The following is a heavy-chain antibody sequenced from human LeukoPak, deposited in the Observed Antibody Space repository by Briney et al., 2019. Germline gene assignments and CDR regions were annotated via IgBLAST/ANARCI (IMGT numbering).Heavy chain of an antibody. J-gene: IGHJ4*02. V-gene: IGHV4-34*01. CDR2: INHSGST. Sequence: SETLSLTCAVYGGSFSGYYWSWIRQPPGKGLEWIGEINHSGSTNYNPSLKSRVTISVDTSKNQFSLKLSSVTAADTAVYYCARALKIVVVPAAIGCYFDYWGQGTLVTVPS. D-gene: IGHD2-2*02. CDR1: GGSFSGYY. CDR3: ARALKIVVVPAAIGCYFDY.